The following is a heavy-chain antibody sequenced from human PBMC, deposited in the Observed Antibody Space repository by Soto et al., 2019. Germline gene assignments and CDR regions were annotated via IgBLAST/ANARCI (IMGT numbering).Heavy chain of an antibody. CDR1: GFTFSSYG. CDR3: ARAAVEWEVTRGYYYYGMVV. D-gene: IGHD1-26*01. V-gene: IGHV3-33*01. Sequence: QVQLVESGGGVVQPGRSLRLSCAASGFTFSSYGMHWVHQAPGKGLEWVAVIWYDGSNKYYADSVKGRFTISRDNSKNTLYLQMNSLGAEDTAVYYCARAAVEWEVTRGYYYYGMVVWGQGTTVTVSS. CDR2: IWYDGSNK. J-gene: IGHJ6*02.